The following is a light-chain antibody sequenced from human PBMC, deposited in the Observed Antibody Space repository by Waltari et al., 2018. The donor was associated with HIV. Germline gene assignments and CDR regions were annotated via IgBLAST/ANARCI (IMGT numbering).Light chain of an antibody. CDR2: AAS. CDR3: QQYFSPPPLS. J-gene: IGKJ4*01. CDR1: QAISNS. V-gene: IGKV1-NL1*01. Sequence: DIQMTQSPSSLSASVGDRVTITCRASQAISNSLAWYQQKPGKAPKLLLYAASRLESGVPSRFSGSRSGTDYALTISSLQPEDFAVYYCQQYFSPPPLSFGGGTMVEIK.